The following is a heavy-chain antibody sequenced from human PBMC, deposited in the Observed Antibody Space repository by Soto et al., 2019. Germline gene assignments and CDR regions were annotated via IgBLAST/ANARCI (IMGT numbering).Heavy chain of an antibody. Sequence: ASVKVSCKASGYTFTSYAMHWVRQAPGQRLEWMGWINAGNGNTKYSQKFQGRVTITTDTSASTAYMELSSLRSEDTAVYYCALSDYYSYGFSNYGMDVWGQGTTVTVSS. CDR2: INAGNGNT. CDR3: ALSDYYSYGFSNYGMDV. V-gene: IGHV1-3*01. CDR1: GYTFTSYA. D-gene: IGHD5-18*01. J-gene: IGHJ6*02.